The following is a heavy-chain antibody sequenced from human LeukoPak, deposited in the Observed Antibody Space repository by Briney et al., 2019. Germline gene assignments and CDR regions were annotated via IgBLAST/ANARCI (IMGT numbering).Heavy chain of an antibody. CDR3: ARGEFSSSSGDH. V-gene: IGHV4-4*07. D-gene: IGHD6-6*01. CDR2: IYMGDNT. Sequence: SETLSLTCTVSGGSMSTHYWSWIRQPAGKGLKWIGRIYMGDNTNYNPSLESRVTMSMDTSKNQFSLKLNSVTAADTAVYYCARGEFSSSSGDHWGQGILVTVSS. CDR1: GGSMSTHY. J-gene: IGHJ4*02.